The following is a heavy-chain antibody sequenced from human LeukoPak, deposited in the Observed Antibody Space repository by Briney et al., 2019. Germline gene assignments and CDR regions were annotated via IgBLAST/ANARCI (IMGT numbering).Heavy chain of an antibody. V-gene: IGHV4-61*01. J-gene: IGHJ4*02. CDR2: IYYSGST. CDR3: ARASTVTTWSLGY. CDR1: GGSVSSGSYY. D-gene: IGHD4-17*01. Sequence: SETLSLTCTVFGGSVSSGSYYWSWIRQPPGKGLEWIGYIYYSGSTNYNPSLKSRVTISVDTSKNQFSLKLSSVTAADTAMYYCARASTVTTWSLGYWGQGILVTVSS.